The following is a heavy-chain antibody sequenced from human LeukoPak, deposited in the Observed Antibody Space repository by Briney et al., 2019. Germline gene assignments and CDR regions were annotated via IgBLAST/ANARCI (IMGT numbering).Heavy chain of an antibody. CDR3: AREAVTRNYFDY. D-gene: IGHD4-17*01. CDR1: GFSFSDYS. CDR2: ISRSSSYI. Sequence: GGSLRLSCAASGFSFSDYSMNWVRQAPGKGLEWVSSISRSSSYIYYADSVKGRFTISRDNSKNTLFLQMNSLRAEDTAVYYCAREAVTRNYFDYWGQGTLVTVSS. V-gene: IGHV3-21*04. J-gene: IGHJ4*02.